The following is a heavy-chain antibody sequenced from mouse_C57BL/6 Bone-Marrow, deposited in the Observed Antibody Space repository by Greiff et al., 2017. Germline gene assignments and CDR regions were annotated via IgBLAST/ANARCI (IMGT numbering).Heavy chain of an antibody. CDR2: IYPGSGST. D-gene: IGHD2-2*01. J-gene: IGHJ2*01. CDR1: GYTFTSYW. V-gene: IGHV1-55*01. Sequence: QVQLQQSGAELVKPGASVKMSCKASGYTFTSYWITWVKQRPGQGLEWIGDIYPGSGSTNYNEKFKSKATLTVDKSSSTAYMQLSSLTSEDSAVYYYASSTMVTTTGYSFDYWGQGTTLTVSS. CDR3: ASSTMVTTTGYSFDY.